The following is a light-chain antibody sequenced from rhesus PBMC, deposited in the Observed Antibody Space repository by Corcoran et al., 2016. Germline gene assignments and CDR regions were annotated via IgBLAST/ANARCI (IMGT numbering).Light chain of an antibody. CDR1: QSLLNSEDGNTY. Sequence: DIVMTQTPLSLPVTPGEPASISCRSSQSLLNSEDGNTYLEWYLQKPGQFPTPLVYEVSNRASGVPDRFSGSGSDTDFKLKISRVEAEDVGVYYCMQGIEFPPTFGQGTKVEIK. CDR3: MQGIEFPPT. V-gene: IGKV2S20*01. CDR2: EVS. J-gene: IGKJ2*01.